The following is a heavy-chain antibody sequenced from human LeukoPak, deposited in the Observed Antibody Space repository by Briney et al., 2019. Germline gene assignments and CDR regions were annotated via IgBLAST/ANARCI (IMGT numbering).Heavy chain of an antibody. V-gene: IGHV5-51*01. CDR1: GYSFASHW. CDR2: IYPADSDT. CDR3: ARRDYGGNSHFDY. D-gene: IGHD4-23*01. J-gene: IGHJ4*02. Sequence: GESLKISCKGSGYSFASHWIGWVRQMPGRGLECMGIIYPADSDTRYSPSFEGQVTISADKSISTAYLQWSSLKASDTAMYYCARRDYGGNSHFDYWGQGTLVTVSS.